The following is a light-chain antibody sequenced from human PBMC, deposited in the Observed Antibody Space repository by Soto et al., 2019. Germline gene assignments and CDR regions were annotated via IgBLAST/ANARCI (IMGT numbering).Light chain of an antibody. CDR2: NNN. J-gene: IGLJ3*02. Sequence: QSVLTQPPSASGTPGQRVTIACSGSSSNIGSTTVKWYQQLPGTAPKLLIYNNNQRPSGVPDRFSGSKSGTSDSLAISGLQSEDEADYYCAAWDDSLNGVVFGGGAQVTVL. V-gene: IGLV1-44*01. CDR3: AAWDDSLNGVV. CDR1: SSNIGSTT.